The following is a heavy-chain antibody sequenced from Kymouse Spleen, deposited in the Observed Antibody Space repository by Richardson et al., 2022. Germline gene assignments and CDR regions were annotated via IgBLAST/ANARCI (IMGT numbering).Heavy chain of an antibody. D-gene: IGHD6-6*01. J-gene: IGHJ4*02. CDR3: ARGDSSSLFDY. Sequence: QVQLQESGPGLVKPSETLSLTCTVSGGSISSYYWSWIRQPPGKGLEWIGYIYYSGSTNYNPSLKSRVTISVDTSKNQFSLKLSSVTAADTAVYYCARGDSSSLFDYWGQGTLVTVSS. V-gene: IGHV4-59*01. CDR1: GGSISSYY. CDR2: IYYSGST.